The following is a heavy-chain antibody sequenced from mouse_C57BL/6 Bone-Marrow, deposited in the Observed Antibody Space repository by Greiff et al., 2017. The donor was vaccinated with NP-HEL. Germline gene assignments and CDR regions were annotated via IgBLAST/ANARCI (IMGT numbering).Heavy chain of an antibody. CDR1: GFTFSDYY. J-gene: IGHJ4*01. Sequence: EVHLVESGGGLVQPGGSLKLSCAASGFTFSDYYMYWVRQTPEKRLEWVAYISNGGGSTYYPDTVKGRFTISRDNAKNTLYLQMSRLTSEDTAMYYCARPLYYYGSRDYYAMDYWGQGTSVTVSS. CDR3: ARPLYYYGSRDYYAMDY. D-gene: IGHD1-1*01. V-gene: IGHV5-12*01. CDR2: ISNGGGST.